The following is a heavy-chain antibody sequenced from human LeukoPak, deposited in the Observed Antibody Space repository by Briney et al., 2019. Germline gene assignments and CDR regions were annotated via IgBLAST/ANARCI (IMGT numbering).Heavy chain of an antibody. V-gene: IGHV4-59*01. CDR1: GGSISSYY. D-gene: IGHD3-10*01. CDR3: AQGTGPENYYYYYMDV. J-gene: IGHJ6*03. CDR2: IYYSGST. Sequence: PSETLSLTCTVSGGSISSYYWSWIRQPPGKGLAWIGYIYYSGSTNYNPSLKSRVTISVDTSKNQFSLKLSSVTAADTAVYYCAQGTGPENYYYYYMDVWGKGTTVTVSS.